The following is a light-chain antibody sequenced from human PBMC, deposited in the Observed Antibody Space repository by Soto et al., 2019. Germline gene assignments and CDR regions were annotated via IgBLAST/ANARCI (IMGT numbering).Light chain of an antibody. Sequence: EIVLTQSPGTLSLSPVERATLSFRASQSVSSSYLAWYQQKPGQAPRLLIYGASSRATGIPDRFSGSGSGTDFTLTISRLEPEDFAVYFCQHYGSSPPVTFGQGTRLEIK. CDR2: GAS. J-gene: IGKJ5*01. CDR3: QHYGSSPPVT. V-gene: IGKV3-20*01. CDR1: QSVSSSY.